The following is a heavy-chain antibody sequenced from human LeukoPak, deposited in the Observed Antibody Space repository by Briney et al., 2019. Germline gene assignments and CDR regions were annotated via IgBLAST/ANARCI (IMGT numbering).Heavy chain of an antibody. CDR1: GFTFSSYW. CDR2: IKQDGSDK. CDR3: TSLRTAVPHAGEAYNI. V-gene: IGHV3-7*01. Sequence: GGALRLSCEAPGFTFSSYWRSWVRQAPGKGPGWVANIKQDGSDKYYADSVRGRFTVSRDNAKNSMYLQMNGLRAEDTATYYCTSLRTAVPHAGEAYNIWGQGTLVTVSS. J-gene: IGHJ3*02. D-gene: IGHD2-2*01.